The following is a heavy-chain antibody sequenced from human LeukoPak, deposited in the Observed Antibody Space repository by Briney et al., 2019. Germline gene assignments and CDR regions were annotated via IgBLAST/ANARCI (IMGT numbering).Heavy chain of an antibody. V-gene: IGHV4-59*08. CDR1: GGSISSYY. CDR2: IYYSGST. CDR3: AGHHPRNTVDF. J-gene: IGHJ4*02. D-gene: IGHD2/OR15-2a*01. Sequence: SETLSLTCTVSGGSISSYYWSWIRQPPGKGLEWIGYIYYSGSTNYNPSLKNRVTISLDTSKNQFSLKLSSVTAADTAVYYCAGHHPRNTVDFWGQGTLVTVSS.